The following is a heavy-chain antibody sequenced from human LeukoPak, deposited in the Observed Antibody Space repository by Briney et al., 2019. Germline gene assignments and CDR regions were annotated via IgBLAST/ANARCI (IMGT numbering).Heavy chain of an antibody. CDR3: VRVVDGVTGSDY. Sequence: GGSLRLSCAASGFIFSTYNMIWVRQAPGKGLEWLSYIHFGNGPIYYADSVKGRFTISRDNAKNSLYLQINSLRVEDTAVYYCVRVVDGVTGSDYWGQGTLVTVSS. D-gene: IGHD2-8*01. CDR2: IHFGNGPI. J-gene: IGHJ4*02. V-gene: IGHV3-48*04. CDR1: GFIFSTYN.